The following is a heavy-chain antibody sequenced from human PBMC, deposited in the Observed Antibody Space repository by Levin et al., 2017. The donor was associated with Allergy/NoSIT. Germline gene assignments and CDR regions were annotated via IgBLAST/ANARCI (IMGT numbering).Heavy chain of an antibody. J-gene: IGHJ4*02. Sequence: GGSLRLSCAASGFTFNIYAVSWVRQAPGKGLEWVSAISDSGHLTYYTDSVKGRFTISRDNSKNKVYLEMNTLRAEDTALYYWPRQWSDSSEMFDDWGEGTLVTVSA. CDR1: GFTFNIYA. CDR2: ISDSGHLT. V-gene: IGHV3-23*01. CDR3: PRQWSDSSEMFDD. D-gene: IGHD4-11*01.